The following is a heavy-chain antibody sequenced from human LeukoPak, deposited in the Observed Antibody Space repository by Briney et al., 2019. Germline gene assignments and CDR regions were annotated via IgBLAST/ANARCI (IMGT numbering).Heavy chain of an antibody. J-gene: IGHJ4*02. CDR2: IQADGGNK. V-gene: IGHV3-30*02. CDR1: GFTFRNSD. Sequence: PGGSLRLSCAASGFTFRNSDMHWVRQAPGKGPEWVAFIQADGGNKYYADSVKGRFTISRDNSKNTLYLQMDSLKTEDTAVYYCTGNYYGSGSYADFDYWGQGTLVTVSS. D-gene: IGHD3-10*01. CDR3: TGNYYGSGSYADFDY.